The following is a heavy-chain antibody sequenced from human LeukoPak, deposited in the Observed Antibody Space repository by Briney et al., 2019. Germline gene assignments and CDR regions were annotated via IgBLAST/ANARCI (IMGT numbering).Heavy chain of an antibody. J-gene: IGHJ6*03. CDR3: ARGLNGQRVGTRGNYYYYMDV. D-gene: IGHD3-10*01. V-gene: IGHV4-34*01. Sequence: SETLSLTCAVYGGSFSGYYWSWFRQPPGKGLEWIGEINHSGSTNYNPSLKSRVTISVDTSKNQFSLKLSSVTAADTAVYYCARGLNGQRVGTRGNYYYYMDVWGKGTTVTVSS. CDR2: INHSGST. CDR1: GGSFSGYY.